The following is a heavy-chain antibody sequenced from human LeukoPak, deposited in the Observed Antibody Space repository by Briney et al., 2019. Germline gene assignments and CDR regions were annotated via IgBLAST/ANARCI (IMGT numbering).Heavy chain of an antibody. J-gene: IGHJ4*02. Sequence: SETLSLTCAVYGGSFSGYYWSWIRQPPGKGLEWIGEINHSGSTNYNPSLKSRVTISVDTSKNQFSLKLSSVTAADTAVYYCARAARSSGWNYWGQGTLVTVSS. CDR3: ARAARSSGWNY. CDR2: INHSGST. V-gene: IGHV4-34*01. D-gene: IGHD6-19*01. CDR1: GGSFSGYY.